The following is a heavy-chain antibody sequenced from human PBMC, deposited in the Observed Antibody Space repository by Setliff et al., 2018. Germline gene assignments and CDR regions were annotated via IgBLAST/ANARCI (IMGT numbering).Heavy chain of an antibody. CDR2: IYHSGST. V-gene: IGHV4-38-2*02. CDR1: GYSISSGYY. J-gene: IGHJ4*02. Sequence: SETLSLTCAVSGYSISSGYYWGWIRQPPGKGLEWIGSIYHSGSTYYNPSLKSRVTISVDTSKNQFSLKLSSVTAADTAVYYCARDSMAGVDYWGQGTLVTVSS. D-gene: IGHD2-2*01. CDR3: ARDSMAGVDY.